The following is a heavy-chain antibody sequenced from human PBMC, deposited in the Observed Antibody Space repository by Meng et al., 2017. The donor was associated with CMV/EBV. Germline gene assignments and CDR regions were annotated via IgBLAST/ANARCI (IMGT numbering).Heavy chain of an antibody. Sequence: GATFTGYYMHWVGQAPGQGLEWMGWINPNSGGTNYAQKFQGRVTMTRDTSISTAYMELSRLRSDDTAVYYCAREWVVPAAIDWFDPWGQGTLVTVSS. V-gene: IGHV1-2*02. CDR3: AREWVVPAAIDWFDP. J-gene: IGHJ5*02. CDR1: GATFTGYY. CDR2: INPNSGGT. D-gene: IGHD2-2*01.